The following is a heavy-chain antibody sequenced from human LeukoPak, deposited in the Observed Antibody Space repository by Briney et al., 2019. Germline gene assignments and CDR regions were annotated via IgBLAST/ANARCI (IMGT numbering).Heavy chain of an antibody. CDR3: ARAFTAARRSGYYFDY. CDR2: MNPNSGNT. CDR1: GYTFTSYD. J-gene: IGHJ4*02. D-gene: IGHD6-6*01. V-gene: IGHV1-8*03. Sequence: ASVKVSCKASGYTFTSYDINWVRQATGQGLEWMGWMNPNSGNTGYAQKFQGRVTITRNTSISTAYMELSSLRSEDTAVYYCARAFTAARRSGYYFDYWRQGTLVTVSS.